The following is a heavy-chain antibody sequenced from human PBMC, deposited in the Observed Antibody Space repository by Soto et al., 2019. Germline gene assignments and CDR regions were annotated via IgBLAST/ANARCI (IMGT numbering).Heavy chain of an antibody. CDR3: ARLSNPGRYCSGGSCYFAFDP. V-gene: IGHV5-51*01. D-gene: IGHD2-15*01. CDR1: GYSFTSYW. CDR2: IYPGDSDT. J-gene: IGHJ5*02. Sequence: PGESLKISCKGSGYSFTSYWIGWVRQMPGKGLEWMGIIYPGDSDTRYSPSFQGQVTISADKSISTAYLQWSSLKASDTAMYYCARLSNPGRYCSGGSCYFAFDPWGQGTLVTVSS.